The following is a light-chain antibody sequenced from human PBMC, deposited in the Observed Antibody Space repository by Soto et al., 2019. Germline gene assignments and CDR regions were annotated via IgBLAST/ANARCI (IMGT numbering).Light chain of an antibody. CDR3: SSYTSSSTLGYV. Sequence: QSVLTQPASVSGSPGKSITISCTGTSSDVGGYSYVSWYQQHPGKAPKLMIYEVSKRPSGVSNRFSGSKSGNTASLTISGLQAEDEADYYCSSYTSSSTLGYVFGTGTKVTVL. CDR1: SSDVGGYSY. V-gene: IGLV2-14*01. J-gene: IGLJ1*01. CDR2: EVS.